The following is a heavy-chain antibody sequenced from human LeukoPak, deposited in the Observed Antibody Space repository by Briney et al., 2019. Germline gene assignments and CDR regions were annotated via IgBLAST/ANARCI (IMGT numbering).Heavy chain of an antibody. V-gene: IGHV3-30*02. CDR2: IRYDGSNK. CDR1: GFTFSSYG. Sequence: GGSLRLSCAASGFTFSSYGMHWVRQAPGKGLEWVAFIRYDGSNKYYADSVKGRFTISRDNSKNTLYLQMNSLRAGDTAVYYCARGARFGSGNYNTIDYWGQGILVTVSS. D-gene: IGHD3-10*01. J-gene: IGHJ4*02. CDR3: ARGARFGSGNYNTIDY.